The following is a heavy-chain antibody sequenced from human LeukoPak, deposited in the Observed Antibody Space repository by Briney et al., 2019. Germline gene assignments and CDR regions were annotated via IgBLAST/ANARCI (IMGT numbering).Heavy chain of an antibody. J-gene: IGHJ3*02. CDR1: GGSISSGTYY. CDR3: ARGPYSYDSSGAFDI. D-gene: IGHD3-22*01. Sequence: SETLSLTCTVSGGSISSGTYYWSWIRQPAGKGLEWIGRISSSGSTNYNPSLKSRVTISVDTSKNQFSLKLSSVTAADTAVYFCARGPYSYDSSGAFDIWGQGTMVTVSS. CDR2: ISSSGST. V-gene: IGHV4-61*02.